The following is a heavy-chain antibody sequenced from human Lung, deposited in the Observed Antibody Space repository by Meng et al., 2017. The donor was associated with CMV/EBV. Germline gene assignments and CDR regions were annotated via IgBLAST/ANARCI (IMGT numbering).Heavy chain of an antibody. D-gene: IGHD2-2*01. CDR1: GFTFSSYE. J-gene: IGHJ4*02. V-gene: IGHV3-48*03. Sequence: SXAASGFTFSSYEMNWVRQAPGKGLEWVSYISSSGSTIYYADSVKGRFTISRDNAKNSLYLQMNSLRAEDTAVYYCARLLSKGLIVVPAVSSDYWXQGTLVTVSS. CDR2: ISSSGSTI. CDR3: ARLLSKGLIVVPAVSSDY.